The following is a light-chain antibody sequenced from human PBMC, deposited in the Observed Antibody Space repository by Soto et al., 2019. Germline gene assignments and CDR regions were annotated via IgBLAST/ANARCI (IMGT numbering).Light chain of an antibody. Sequence: QSVLTQPPSASGTPGQSVTISCSGSSTNIGRYYVYWFQHLPGTAPKPLIYSNSQRPSGVPDRFSGSKSGTSASLAISELRAEDEADYYCAAWDDSLRAVLFGGGTQLTVL. CDR2: SNS. CDR1: STNIGRYY. J-gene: IGLJ2*01. CDR3: AAWDDSLRAVL. V-gene: IGLV1-47*02.